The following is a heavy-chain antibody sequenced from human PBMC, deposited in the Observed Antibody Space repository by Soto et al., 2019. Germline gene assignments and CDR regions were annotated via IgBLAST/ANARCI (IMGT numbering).Heavy chain of an antibody. V-gene: IGHV1-69*01. D-gene: IGHD2-15*01. CDR3: ARGGSGDTWFNES. J-gene: IGHJ4*02. CDR2: IIPDFQTA. CDR1: GGLFSSYP. Sequence: QEQLVQSGAEVKKPGSSVKVSCKASGGLFSSYPISWVRQVPGQGLEWMGGIIPDFQTAYYTKRFQGRVTTTADESTNRADMEPSSPRSEETASYYCARGGSGDTWFNESGGKGTRVTVSP.